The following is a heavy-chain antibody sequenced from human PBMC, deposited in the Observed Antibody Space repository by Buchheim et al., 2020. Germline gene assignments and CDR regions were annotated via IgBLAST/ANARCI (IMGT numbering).Heavy chain of an antibody. CDR1: GFSFNSYS. CDR2: ISPSSSGI. CDR3: AREGYRELDY. J-gene: IGHJ4*02. Sequence: EVQLVESGGGLVQPGGSLRLSCAASGFSFNSYSMNWVRQAPGKGLEWVSYISPSSSGIYYSDSVKGRFTISRDNARNSLYLLMNSLRHEDTALYYCAREGYRELDYWGQGTL. D-gene: IGHD5-18*01. V-gene: IGHV3-48*02.